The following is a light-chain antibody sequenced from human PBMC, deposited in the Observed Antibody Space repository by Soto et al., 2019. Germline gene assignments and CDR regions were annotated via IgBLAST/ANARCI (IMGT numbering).Light chain of an antibody. J-gene: IGKJ5*01. Sequence: EIVLTQSPATLSLSPGERATLSCRASQSVRGSLAWNQQRPGQAPRLLIYAETYRATGIPARFSGRGYGTDFALSISGLEPAYLASYYCQLRRDWPPSITFGQGTRLEI. CDR2: AET. CDR1: QSVRGS. CDR3: QLRRDWPPSIT. V-gene: IGKV3-11*01.